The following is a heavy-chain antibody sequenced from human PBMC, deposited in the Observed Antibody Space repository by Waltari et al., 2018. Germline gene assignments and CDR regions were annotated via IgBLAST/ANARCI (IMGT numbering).Heavy chain of an antibody. J-gene: IGHJ4*02. CDR3: ARAASSGLPLY. V-gene: IGHV1-69*01. D-gene: IGHD6-19*01. CDR1: GGSFSSCA. Sequence: QVQLVQSGAEVKKPGSSVKVSCKASGGSFSSCATSWGRQAPGQGLEWMGGVLPIFGTANYAQKFQGRVTITADESTSTAYMELSSLRSEDTAVYYCARAASSGLPLYWGQGTLVTVSS. CDR2: VLPIFGTA.